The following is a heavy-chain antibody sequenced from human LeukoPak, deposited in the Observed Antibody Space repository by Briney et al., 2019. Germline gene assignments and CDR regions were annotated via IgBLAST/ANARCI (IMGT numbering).Heavy chain of an antibody. CDR3: ARSNDNGDYYFDS. CDR2: IYRSGST. J-gene: IGHJ4*02. D-gene: IGHD4-17*01. Sequence: PSETLSLTCSVSGGSISSYYWNWIRQPAGTGLEWIGRIYRSGSTNYSPSLKSRISMSIGTSKSQFSLKLSSVTAADTAVYYCARSNDNGDYYFDSWGQGTLVTVSS. V-gene: IGHV4-4*07. CDR1: GGSISSYY.